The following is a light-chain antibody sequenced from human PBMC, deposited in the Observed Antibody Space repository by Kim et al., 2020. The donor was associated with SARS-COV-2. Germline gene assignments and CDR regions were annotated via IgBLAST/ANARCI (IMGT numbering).Light chain of an antibody. CDR1: SGSIASKY. V-gene: IGLV6-57*03. CDR3: QSYDNDNHGV. Sequence: VSISCTRSSGSIASKYVQWYQRRPGSAPTTLIYGDDQRPSGVPDRFSASIDTSSNSASLIISGLKTEDEADYYCQSYDNDNHGVFGGGTQLTVL. CDR2: GDD. J-gene: IGLJ3*02.